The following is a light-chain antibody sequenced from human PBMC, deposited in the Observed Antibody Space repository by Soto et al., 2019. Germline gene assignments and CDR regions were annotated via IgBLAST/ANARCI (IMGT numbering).Light chain of an antibody. CDR2: EVT. Sequence: QSALTQPPSASGSPGQSVTISCTGTFNDVGGYNYVAWYQQHPGKAPKLMIYEVTKRPSGVPDRFSGSKSGNTASLTVSGLQAEDEADYYCSSYAGSKNLVFVNGTKLTVL. J-gene: IGLJ1*01. CDR1: FNDVGGYNY. CDR3: SSYAGSKNLV. V-gene: IGLV2-8*01.